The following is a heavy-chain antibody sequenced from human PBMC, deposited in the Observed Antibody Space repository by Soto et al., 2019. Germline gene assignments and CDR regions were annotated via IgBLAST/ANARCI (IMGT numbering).Heavy chain of an antibody. V-gene: IGHV3-11*01. CDR1: GFTFSDYY. J-gene: IGHJ6*02. D-gene: IGHD6-6*01. Sequence: GGSLRLSCAASGFTFSDYYMSWICQAPGKGLEWVSYISSSGSTIYYADSVKGRFTISRDNAKNSLYLQMNSLRAEDTAVYYCASEYSSSSSYYYGMDVWGQGTTVTVSS. CDR3: ASEYSSSSSYYYGMDV. CDR2: ISSSGSTI.